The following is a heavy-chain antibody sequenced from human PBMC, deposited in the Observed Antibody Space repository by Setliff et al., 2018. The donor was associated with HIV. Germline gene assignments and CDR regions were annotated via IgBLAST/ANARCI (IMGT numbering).Heavy chain of an antibody. V-gene: IGHV4-30-4*08. J-gene: IGHJ3*02. CDR3: AREVDVVTTSDAFDS. Sequence: SETLSLTCTVSGGSISSANYYWSWIRQPPGKCLEWIGYIYYNGNAYYYNPSLKSRTTMSLDTSMNPFSLKLTSVTASDTAVYYCAREVDVVTTSDAFDSGGQGTMVTVS. CDR1: GGSISSANYY. CDR2: IYYNGNAY. D-gene: IGHD2-21*02.